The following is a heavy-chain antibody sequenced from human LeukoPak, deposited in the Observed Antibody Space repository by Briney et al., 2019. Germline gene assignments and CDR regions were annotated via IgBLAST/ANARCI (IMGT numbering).Heavy chain of an antibody. Sequence: GGSLRLSCAASGFTFSSYSMNWVRQAPGKGLEWVSSISSSSSYIYYADSVKGRFTISRDNSKNSLYLQMNSLRTEDTALYYCARGGYYYYYGMDVWGQGTTVTVSS. D-gene: IGHD3-10*01. V-gene: IGHV3-21*04. CDR1: GFTFSSYS. CDR3: ARGGYYYYYGMDV. CDR2: ISSSSSYI. J-gene: IGHJ6*02.